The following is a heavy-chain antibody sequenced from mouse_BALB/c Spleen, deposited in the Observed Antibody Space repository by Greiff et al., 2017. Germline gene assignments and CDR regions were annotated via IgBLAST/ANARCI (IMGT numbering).Heavy chain of an antibody. D-gene: IGHD2-12*01. CDR3: APFYAGYAMDY. CDR2: IDPENGNT. V-gene: IGHV14-1*02. J-gene: IGHJ4*01. Sequence: EVQLQQSGAELVRPGALVKLSCKASGFNIKDYYMHWVKQRPEQGLEWIGWIDPENGNTIYDPKFQGKASITADTSSNTAYLQLSSLTSEDTAVYYCAPFYAGYAMDYWGQGTSVTVSS. CDR1: GFNIKDYY.